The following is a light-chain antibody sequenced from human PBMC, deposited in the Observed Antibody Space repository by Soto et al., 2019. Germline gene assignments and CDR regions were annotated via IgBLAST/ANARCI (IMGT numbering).Light chain of an antibody. CDR3: QQRGKWPST. V-gene: IGKV3-11*01. J-gene: IGKJ2*02. CDR1: QSVDRY. Sequence: EVVLTQSPDPLSLSPGETATLSCKASQSVDRYVAWYQQKLGQAPRLLIYDTYTRATGVGARFTGSGSATDCSLTITSLEPEDVAVYFCQQRGKWPSTFVPGTKVDI. CDR2: DTY.